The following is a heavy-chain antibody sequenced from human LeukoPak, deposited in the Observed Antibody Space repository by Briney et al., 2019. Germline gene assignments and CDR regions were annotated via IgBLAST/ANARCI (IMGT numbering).Heavy chain of an antibody. V-gene: IGHV1-46*01. CDR1: GYTFTSYY. D-gene: IGHD3-22*01. CDR2: INPSGGST. CDR3: ARGRVYYDSSGYQGLDY. Sequence: ASVKVSCKASGYTFTSYYMHWVRQAHGQGLEWMGIINPSGGSTSYAQKFQGRVTMTRDTSTSTVYMELSSLRSEDTAVYYCARGRVYYDSSGYQGLDYWGQGTLVTVSS. J-gene: IGHJ4*02.